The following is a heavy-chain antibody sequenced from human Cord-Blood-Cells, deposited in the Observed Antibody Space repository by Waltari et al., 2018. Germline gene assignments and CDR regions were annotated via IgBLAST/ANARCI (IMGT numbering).Heavy chain of an antibody. CDR1: GFNFSTAW. J-gene: IGHJ3*02. D-gene: IGHD3-3*02. CDR3: TTHLSFDI. CDR2: SKSKTDGGTT. Sequence: EVQLVESGGGLVKPGGSLRLSCAASGFNFSTAWLSWVRQAPGKGLEWVGRSKSKTDGGTTDYAAPVKGRFTISRDDSKNTLYLQMNSLKTEDTAVYYCTTHLSFDIWGQGTMVTVSS. V-gene: IGHV3-15*01.